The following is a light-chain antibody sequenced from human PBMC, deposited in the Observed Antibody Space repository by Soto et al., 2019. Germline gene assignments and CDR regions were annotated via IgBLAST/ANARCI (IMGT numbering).Light chain of an antibody. CDR2: DGS. J-gene: IGKJ2*01. CDR1: QNLHSF. Sequence: EIVLTQSPATLSVSPGERVTLSCRASQNLHSFLNWYQQRPGQAPRPLIYDGSKRPAGVPDRISGDGSGTDYTLTISSLEPEDFAIYFCQVRSDWPPFKYTFGQGTKLEVK. V-gene: IGKV3-11*01. CDR3: QVRSDWPPFKYT.